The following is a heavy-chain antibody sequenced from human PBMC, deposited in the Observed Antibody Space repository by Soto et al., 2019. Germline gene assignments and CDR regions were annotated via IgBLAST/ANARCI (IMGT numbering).Heavy chain of an antibody. CDR1: GYTFTGYY. J-gene: IGHJ4*02. CDR2: INPNSGGT. Sequence: ASVKVSCKASGYTFTGYYMHWVRQAPGQGLEWMGWINPNSGGTNYAQKFQGRVTMTRDTSISTAYMELSRLRSDDTAVYYCAADLFETAARPDSWGQGTLVTVSS. V-gene: IGHV1-2*02. D-gene: IGHD6-6*01. CDR3: AADLFETAARPDS.